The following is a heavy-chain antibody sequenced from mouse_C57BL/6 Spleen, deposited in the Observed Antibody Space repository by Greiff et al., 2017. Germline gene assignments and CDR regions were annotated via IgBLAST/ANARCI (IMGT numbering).Heavy chain of an antibody. CDR2: LDPETGGT. CDR1: GYTFTDYE. CDR3: TRGANFPFAY. J-gene: IGHJ3*01. Sequence: VQLQQSGAELVRPGASVTLSCKASGYTFTDYEMHWVKQTPVHGLEWIGALDPETGGTAYNQKFKGKAILTADKSSSTAYMELRSLTSDDSAVYYCTRGANFPFAYWGQGTLVTVSA. V-gene: IGHV1-15*01. D-gene: IGHD3-1*01.